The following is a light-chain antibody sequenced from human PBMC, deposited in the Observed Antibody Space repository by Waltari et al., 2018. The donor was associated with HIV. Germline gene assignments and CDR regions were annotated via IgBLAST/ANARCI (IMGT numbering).Light chain of an antibody. V-gene: IGKV1-5*03. J-gene: IGKJ1*01. CDR1: QSILRW. CDR2: NAS. Sequence: IQMTQSPSTLSATVGARVTFTCQASQSILRWLAWYQQQSAKAPNVLIYNASTLVTGVPSRYSGSGSGTEFTLTITGLQPDDFATYYCQEYDTQYHKFGQGAKV. CDR3: QEYDTQYHK.